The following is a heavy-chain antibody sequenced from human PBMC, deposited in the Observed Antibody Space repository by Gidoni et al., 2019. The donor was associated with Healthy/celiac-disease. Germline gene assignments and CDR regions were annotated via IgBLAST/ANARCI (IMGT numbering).Heavy chain of an antibody. Sequence: EVQLLESGGGLVQPGGSLSLSCAASGFTLSSYAMSWVRQAPGKGLGWVSAISGSGGSTYYADSVKGRFTISRDNSKNTLYLQMNSLRAEDTAVYYCAKDLGRRWVRRGGYMDVWGKGTTVTVSS. CDR1: GFTLSSYA. CDR3: AKDLGRRWVRRGGYMDV. V-gene: IGHV3-23*01. J-gene: IGHJ6*03. D-gene: IGHD3-10*01. CDR2: ISGSGGST.